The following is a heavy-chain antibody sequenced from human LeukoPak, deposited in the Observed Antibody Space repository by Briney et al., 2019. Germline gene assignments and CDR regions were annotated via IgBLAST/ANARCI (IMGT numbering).Heavy chain of an antibody. J-gene: IGHJ4*02. V-gene: IGHV1-46*01. D-gene: IGHD3-22*01. CDR1: GYTFTNFY. Sequence: ASVKVSCKPSGYTFTNFYMHWVRQAPGQGLEWMGIINPSGGNTGYAQKFQGRVTMTRDTSTSTVYMELSSLRSEDTTVYYCARVGYYESSGYYEYWGQGTLVTVSS. CDR3: ARVGYYESSGYYEY. CDR2: INPSGGNT.